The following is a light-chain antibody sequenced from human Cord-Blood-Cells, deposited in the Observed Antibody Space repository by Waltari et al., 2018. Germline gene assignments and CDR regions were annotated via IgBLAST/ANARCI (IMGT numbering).Light chain of an antibody. CDR3: QQRSNWPPLT. J-gene: IGKJ4*01. CDR2: DTS. CDR1: QSVSSY. Sequence: EIVLTQSPATLSLSPGERATLSCRASQSVSSYLAWYQQKPGTAPRLLIYDTSNRATGIPARFSGSGSWTDFTLTISSLEPEDFAVYYYQQRSNWPPLTFGGGTKVEIK. V-gene: IGKV3-11*01.